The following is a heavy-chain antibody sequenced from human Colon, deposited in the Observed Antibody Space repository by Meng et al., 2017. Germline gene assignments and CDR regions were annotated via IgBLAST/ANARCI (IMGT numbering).Heavy chain of an antibody. CDR2: IYYSGST. CDR1: GGSISSHY. J-gene: IGHJ3*02. D-gene: IGHD3-22*01. CDR3: ARGMGGYYDNSGYWDAFDI. Sequence: GSLRLSCTVSGGSISSHYWSWIRQPPGKGLEWIGYIYYSGSTNYNPSLKSRVTISLDTSKNQFSLKLSSVTAADTAVYYCARGMGGYYDNSGYWDAFDIWGQGTVVTVSS. V-gene: IGHV4-59*11.